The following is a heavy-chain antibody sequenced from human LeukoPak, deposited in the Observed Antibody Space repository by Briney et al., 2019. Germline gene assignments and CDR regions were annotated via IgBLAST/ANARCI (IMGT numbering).Heavy chain of an antibody. J-gene: IGHJ4*02. Sequence: GGSLRLSCADSGFTFSSYWMSLVRQAPGKGLEWVANIKQDGSEKYYVDSVKGRFTISRDNAKNSLYLQMNSLRAEDTAVYYCATPRDGYNAYYFDYWGQGTLVTVSS. CDR3: ATPRDGYNAYYFDY. CDR1: GFTFSSYW. CDR2: IKQDGSEK. D-gene: IGHD5-24*01. V-gene: IGHV3-7*01.